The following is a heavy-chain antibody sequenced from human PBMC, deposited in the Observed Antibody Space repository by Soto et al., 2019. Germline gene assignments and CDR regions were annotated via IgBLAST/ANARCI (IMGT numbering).Heavy chain of an antibody. CDR2: LSSGRSTI. CDR1: GFTFTTYD. Sequence: EVQLVESGGGLVQPGGSLRLSCGASGFTFTTYDMNWVRQAPGKGLEWISYLSSGRSTIYYADSVKGRFTISRDKAKNSRYMQMNSLRDEDTAVYYCARLRDSGMDVWGQGTTVTVSS. CDR3: ARLRDSGMDV. D-gene: IGHD2-15*01. V-gene: IGHV3-48*02. J-gene: IGHJ6*02.